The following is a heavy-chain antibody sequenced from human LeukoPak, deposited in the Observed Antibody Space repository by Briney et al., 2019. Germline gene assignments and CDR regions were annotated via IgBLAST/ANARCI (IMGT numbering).Heavy chain of an antibody. CDR3: ARDYGDYKTYYYYYGMDV. CDR2: IYYSGST. J-gene: IGHJ6*02. V-gene: IGHV4-39*02. Sequence: SETLSLTCTVSGGSISSSSYYWGWIRQPPGKGLAWIGSIYYSGSTYYNPSLKSRVTISVDTSKNQFSLKLSSVTAADTAVYYCARDYGDYKTYYYYYGMDVWGQGTTVTVSS. CDR1: GGSISSSSYY. D-gene: IGHD4-17*01.